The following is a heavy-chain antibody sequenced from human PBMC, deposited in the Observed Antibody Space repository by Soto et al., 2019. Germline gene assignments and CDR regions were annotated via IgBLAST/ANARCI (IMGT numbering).Heavy chain of an antibody. CDR1: GYSFTSYG. D-gene: IGHD1-26*01. J-gene: IGHJ4*02. V-gene: IGHV1-18*01. CDR3: ARDLNSASYYNY. Sequence: QVQLVQSGAEVKKPGASVKVSCKASGYSFTSYGISWVRQAPGQGLEWMGWISTYNGDTNYAQKLQGRLTMTTDTSTSTASMELRSLRSDDTAVYFCARDLNSASYYNYWGQGTLVTVSS. CDR2: ISTYNGDT.